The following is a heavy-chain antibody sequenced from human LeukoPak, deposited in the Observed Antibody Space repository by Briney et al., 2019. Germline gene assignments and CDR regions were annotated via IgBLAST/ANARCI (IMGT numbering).Heavy chain of an antibody. Sequence: ASVRVSCKASGYTFTSYAMNWVRQAPGQGLEWMGWINPNSGGTNYAQKFQGRVTMTRDTSISTAYMELSRLRSDDTAVYYCARAYSSGWYAMSAFDIWGQGTMVTVSS. D-gene: IGHD6-19*01. CDR2: INPNSGGT. CDR1: GYTFTSYA. V-gene: IGHV1-2*02. J-gene: IGHJ3*02. CDR3: ARAYSSGWYAMSAFDI.